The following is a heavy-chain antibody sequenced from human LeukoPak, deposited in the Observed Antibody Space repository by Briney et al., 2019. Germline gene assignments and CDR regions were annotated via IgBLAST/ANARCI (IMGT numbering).Heavy chain of an antibody. V-gene: IGHV1-8*02. CDR2: MNPNSGNT. D-gene: IGHD4-23*01. CDR3: ARDPQYDGGNN. Sequence: GASVKVSCKASGYTFTSYGISWVRQATGQGLEWMGWMNPNSGNTGYAQKFQGRVTMTRNTSISTAYMELTSLRSEDTAVYYCARDPQYDGGNNWGRGTLVTVSS. CDR1: GYTFTSYG. J-gene: IGHJ4*02.